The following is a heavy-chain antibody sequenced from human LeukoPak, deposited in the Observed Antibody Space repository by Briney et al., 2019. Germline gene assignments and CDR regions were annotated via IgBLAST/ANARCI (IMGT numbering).Heavy chain of an antibody. V-gene: IGHV4-59*01. J-gene: IGHJ4*02. CDR1: GRSISRYY. D-gene: IGHD1-26*01. CDR3: ARVGGWEPKLHGVTFDY. Sequence: SETLSLTCTVSGRSISRYYWRWIPHPPGGGREWIGYIYYTGSTNYNPSLKSRVTRSADTSKNQSSLKLSSVTAADTAVYFGARVGGWEPKLHGVTFDYLGQGTLVTVSS. CDR2: IYYTGST.